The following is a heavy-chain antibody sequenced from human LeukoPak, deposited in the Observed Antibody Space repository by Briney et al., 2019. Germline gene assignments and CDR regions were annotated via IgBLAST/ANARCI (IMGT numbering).Heavy chain of an antibody. CDR2: FDPADGET. CDR3: AADGGGLSSVVTPRSSPFDY. D-gene: IGHD4-23*01. Sequence: ASVKVSCKVSGYTLNELSMHWVRQAPGKGLEWMGGFDPADGETVYAHRFQGRLTMTEDTSTNTGYMELTSLRSEDTAVYYCAADGGGLSSVVTPRSSPFDYWGQGTPVTVSS. J-gene: IGHJ4*02. V-gene: IGHV1-24*01. CDR1: GYTLNELS.